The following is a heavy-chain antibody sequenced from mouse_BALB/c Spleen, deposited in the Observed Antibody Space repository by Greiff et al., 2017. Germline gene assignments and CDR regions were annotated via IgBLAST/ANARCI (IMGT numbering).Heavy chain of an antibody. CDR2: ISYSGST. D-gene: IGHD3-3*01. CDR1: GYSITSDYA. CDR3: AREGTYFDY. J-gene: IGHJ2*01. V-gene: IGHV3-2*02. Sequence: EVQLVESGPGLVKPSQSLSLTCTVTGYSITSDYAWNWIRQFPGNKLEWMGYISYSGSTSYNPSLKSRISITRDTSKNQFFLQLNSVTTEDTATYYCAREGTYFDYWGQGTTLTVSS.